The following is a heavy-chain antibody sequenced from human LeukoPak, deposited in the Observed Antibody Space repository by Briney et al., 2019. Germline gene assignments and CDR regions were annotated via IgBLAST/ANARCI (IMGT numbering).Heavy chain of an antibody. Sequence: SETLSLTCSVSGGSISGYYWTWVRQPPGKGLEWIGQIHYSGRADYNPSLKSRITMSVDTSRNQISLKLSSVTAADTAIYYCVRFGVNYNMDVWGQGTTVTVFS. J-gene: IGHJ6*02. CDR2: IHYSGRA. CDR1: GGSISGYY. V-gene: IGHV4-59*01. CDR3: VRFGVNYNMDV. D-gene: IGHD3-16*01.